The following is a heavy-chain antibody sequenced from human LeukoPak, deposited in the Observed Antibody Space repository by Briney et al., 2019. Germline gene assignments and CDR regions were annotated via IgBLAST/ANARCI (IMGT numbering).Heavy chain of an antibody. J-gene: IGHJ5*02. V-gene: IGHV3-11*06. CDR3: ARDPTMGGVSDTINWFDP. Sequence: GGSLRLSCAASGFTFSDYYMSWIRQAPGKGLEWVSYISSSSSYTNYADSVKGRFTISRDNAKNSLYLQMNSLRAEDTAVYYCARDPTMGGVSDTINWFDPWGQGTLVTVSS. CDR2: ISSSSSYT. D-gene: IGHD4/OR15-4a*01. CDR1: GFTFSDYY.